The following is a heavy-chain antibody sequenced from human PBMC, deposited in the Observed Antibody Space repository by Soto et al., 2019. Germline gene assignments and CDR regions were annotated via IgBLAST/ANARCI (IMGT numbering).Heavy chain of an antibody. CDR2: IYYSGST. D-gene: IGHD3-16*01. CDR3: ARRWGTTFDY. CDR1: GGSISSSSYY. Sequence: SETLSLTCTVSGGSISSSSYYWGWIRQPPGKGLEWIGSIYYSGSTNYNPSLKSRVTISVDTSKNQFSLKLSSVTAADTAVYYCARRWGTTFDYWGQGTLVTVSS. J-gene: IGHJ4*02. V-gene: IGHV4-39*07.